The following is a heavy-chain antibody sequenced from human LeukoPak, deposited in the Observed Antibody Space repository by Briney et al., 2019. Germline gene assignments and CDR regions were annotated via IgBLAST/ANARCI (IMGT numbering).Heavy chain of an antibody. CDR1: GGSISSHY. D-gene: IGHD5-18*01. Sequence: SETLSLTCTVSGGSISSHYWSWIRQPPGKGLEWIGYIYYSGSTNYNPSLKSRVTISVDTSKNQFSMKLSSVTAADTAVYYCAREPEYSYGYDYWGQGTLVTVSS. CDR2: IYYSGST. V-gene: IGHV4-59*11. J-gene: IGHJ4*02. CDR3: AREPEYSYGYDY.